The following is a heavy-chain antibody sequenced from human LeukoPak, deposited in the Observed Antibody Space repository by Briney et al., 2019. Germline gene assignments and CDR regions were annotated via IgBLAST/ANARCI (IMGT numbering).Heavy chain of an antibody. V-gene: IGHV3-48*01. CDR2: ISSSSSTI. CDR1: GFTFSSYS. D-gene: IGHD4-11*01. CDR3: ARDQTTTVNHYYYYYMDV. J-gene: IGHJ6*03. Sequence: GGSLRLSCAASGFTFSSYSMNWVRQAPGKGLEWVSYISSSSSTIYYADSVKGRFTISRDNAKNSLYLQMNSLRAEDTAVYYCARDQTTTVNHYYYYYMDVWGKGTTVTVSS.